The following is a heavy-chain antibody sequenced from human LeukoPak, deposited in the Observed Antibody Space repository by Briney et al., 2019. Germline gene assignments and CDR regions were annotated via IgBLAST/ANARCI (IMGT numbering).Heavy chain of an antibody. CDR1: GYIFSNYG. V-gene: IGHV1-18*01. CDR2: ISAYNGNI. J-gene: IGHJ5*02. CDR3: AKNTYCSSTSCYFQP. D-gene: IGHD2-2*01. Sequence: ASVKVSCKASGYIFSNYGISWMRQAPGQGLEWMGWISAYNGNINYAQKFQGRVTMTTDIPTSTAYMELRSLRSDDTAVYYCAKNTYCSSTSCYFQPWGQGTLVTVSS.